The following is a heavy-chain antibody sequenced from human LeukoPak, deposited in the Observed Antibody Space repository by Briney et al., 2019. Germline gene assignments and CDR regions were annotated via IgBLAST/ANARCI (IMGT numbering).Heavy chain of an antibody. J-gene: IGHJ4*02. D-gene: IGHD3-3*01. CDR3: ARVPLRFLEPFDY. V-gene: IGHV4-34*01. CDR2: INHSGGA. Sequence: PSETLSLTCAVYGGSFIGYYWSWIRQPPGKGLEWIGEINHSGGANYNPSLKSRVTISADTSKSQFSLKLGSVTAADTAVYYCARVPLRFLEPFDYWGQGNLVTVSS. CDR1: GGSFIGYY.